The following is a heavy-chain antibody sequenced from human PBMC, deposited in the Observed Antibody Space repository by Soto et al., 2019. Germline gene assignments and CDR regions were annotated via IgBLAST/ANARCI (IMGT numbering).Heavy chain of an antibody. J-gene: IGHJ6*02. CDR3: ARGKRQLGSYYYYYYGMDV. D-gene: IGHD6-6*01. V-gene: IGHV3-53*01. CDR2: IYSGGST. Sequence: GGSLRLSCAASGFTVSSNYMSWVRQAPGKGLEWVSVIYSGGSTYYADSVKGRFTISRGNSKNTLYLQMNSLRAEDTAVYYCARGKRQLGSYYYYYYGMDVWGQGTTVTVSS. CDR1: GFTVSSNY.